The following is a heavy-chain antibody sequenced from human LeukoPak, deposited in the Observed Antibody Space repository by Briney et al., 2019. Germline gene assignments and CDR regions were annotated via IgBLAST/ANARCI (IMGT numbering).Heavy chain of an antibody. Sequence: GGSLRLSCAASGFDFQNHVIHWVRQVPGKGLEWVAVVSHHVNVKFFADSVKGRLTISRDNSAKTVYLQMNSLRPDDAAVYYCVREGYYESGSSPTFYFDFWGQGTVVTVSS. J-gene: IGHJ4*02. CDR1: GFDFQNHV. V-gene: IGHV3-30-3*01. CDR2: VSHHVNVK. D-gene: IGHD3-10*01. CDR3: VREGYYESGSSPTFYFDF.